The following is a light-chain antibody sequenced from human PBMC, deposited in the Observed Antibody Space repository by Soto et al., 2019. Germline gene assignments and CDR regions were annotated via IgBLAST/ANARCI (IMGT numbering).Light chain of an antibody. Sequence: DIHMTQSPSSVSASVGDTVTIACRASQGIYSRLAWYQQKPGKAPELLIYATSTLQSGVPSRFSGSGSGTEFTLTISSLQPDDFATYYCQQYETFGQGTKVDI. CDR2: ATS. J-gene: IGKJ1*01. CDR1: QGIYSR. V-gene: IGKV1-12*01. CDR3: QQYET.